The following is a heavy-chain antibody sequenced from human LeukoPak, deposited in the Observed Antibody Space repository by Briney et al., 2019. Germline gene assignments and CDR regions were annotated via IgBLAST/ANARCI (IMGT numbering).Heavy chain of an antibody. CDR3: ARVGYNWNLWFDF. D-gene: IGHD1-7*01. CDR1: GGSISSGYY. V-gene: IGHV4-38-2*01. J-gene: IGHJ3*01. CDR2: IFHSGNS. Sequence: SQTLSLTCAVSGGSISSGYYWGWIRQPPGKGLQWIGSIFHSGNSYYNPSLKSRVTISVDTSKNQFSLKVNSVTAADTAVYYCARVGYNWNLWFDFWGQGTTVTVSS.